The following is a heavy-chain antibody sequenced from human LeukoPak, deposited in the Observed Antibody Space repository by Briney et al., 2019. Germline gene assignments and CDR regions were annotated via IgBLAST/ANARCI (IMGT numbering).Heavy chain of an antibody. D-gene: IGHD3-16*01. Sequence: SQTLSLTCSVSGDSISSGTYYWSWLRHFPGTGLEWVGYIYRSGSAYSNPSLKSRVAMSVDTSKNQLSLNLTSVTAADTAVYFCARDLGTAYYYYFDVWGKGTAVTV. CDR2: IYRSGSA. J-gene: IGHJ6*03. V-gene: IGHV4-31*03. CDR1: GDSISSGTYY. CDR3: ARDLGTAYYYYFDV.